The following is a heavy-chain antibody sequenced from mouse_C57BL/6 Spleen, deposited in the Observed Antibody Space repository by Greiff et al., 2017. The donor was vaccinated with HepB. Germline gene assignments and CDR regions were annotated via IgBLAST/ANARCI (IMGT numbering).Heavy chain of an antibody. CDR1: GYTFTSYW. CDR3: ALAYYSNLVDY. CDR2: IDPNSGGT. J-gene: IGHJ2*01. V-gene: IGHV1-72*01. Sequence: QVQLQQPGAELVKPGASVKLSCKASGYTFTSYWMHWVKQRPGRGLEWIGRIDPNSGGTKYNEKFKSKATLTVDKPSSTAYMQRSSLTSEDSAVYYCALAYYSNLVDYWGQGTTLTVSS. D-gene: IGHD2-5*01.